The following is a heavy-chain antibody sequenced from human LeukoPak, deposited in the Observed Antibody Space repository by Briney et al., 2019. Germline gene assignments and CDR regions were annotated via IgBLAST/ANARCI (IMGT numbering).Heavy chain of an antibody. CDR1: GFTFSSNS. Sequence: GGSLRLSCAASGFTFSSNSMNWVRQAPGQGLEWVSSISSSSRYVYYEDSVKGRFTISRDNANNSLYLQMDSVRAEDTAVYYCEKTTTGGWEWGQGTLVTVSS. D-gene: IGHD6-19*01. CDR3: EKTTTGGWE. V-gene: IGHV3-21*01. CDR2: ISSSSRYV. J-gene: IGHJ4*02.